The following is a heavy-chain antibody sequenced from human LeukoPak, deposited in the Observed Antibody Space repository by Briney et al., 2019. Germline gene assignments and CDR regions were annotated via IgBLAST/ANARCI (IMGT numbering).Heavy chain of an antibody. Sequence: SETLSLTCIVSDDSISNYYWSWIRQPAGKGLEWIGRIYSDGGTNYNPSLKSRVTMSVDTSKNQFSLKLSSVTAADTAVYYCARGSRYWPGAFDIWGQGTMVTVSS. CDR1: DDSISNYY. J-gene: IGHJ3*02. D-gene: IGHD2-8*02. CDR2: IYSDGGT. V-gene: IGHV4-4*07. CDR3: ARGSRYWPGAFDI.